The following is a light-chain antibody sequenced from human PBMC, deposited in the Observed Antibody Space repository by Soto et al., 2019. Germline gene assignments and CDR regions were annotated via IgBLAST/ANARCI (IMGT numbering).Light chain of an antibody. J-gene: IGKJ1*01. CDR3: QQYNSYSPKWT. V-gene: IGKV1-5*03. CDR1: QSISSW. Sequence: DIEMTQSPSTLSAYVGDRVTITCRASQSISSWLAWYQQKPGKAPKLLIYKTSSLESGVPSRFSGSGSGTEFTLTISSLQPDDFATYYCQQYNSYSPKWTFGQGTKVEIK. CDR2: KTS.